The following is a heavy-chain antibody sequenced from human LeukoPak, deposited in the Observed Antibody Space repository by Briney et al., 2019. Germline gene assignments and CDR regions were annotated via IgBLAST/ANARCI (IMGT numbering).Heavy chain of an antibody. CDR2: ISAYNGNT. V-gene: IGHV1-18*01. CDR3: ATGTPGLDYGDYESRGAFDI. CDR1: GYTFTSYG. D-gene: IGHD4-17*01. J-gene: IGHJ3*02. Sequence: GASVKVSCKASGYTFTSYGISWVRQAPGQGLEWMGWISAYNGNTNYAQKLQGRVTMTIDTSTSTAYMELRSLRSDDTAVYYCATGTPGLDYGDYESRGAFDIWGQGTLVTVSS.